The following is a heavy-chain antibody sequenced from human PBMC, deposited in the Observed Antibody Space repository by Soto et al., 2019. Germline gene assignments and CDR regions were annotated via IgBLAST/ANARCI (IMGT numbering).Heavy chain of an antibody. V-gene: IGHV1-18*01. CDR3: ARVFVSTWFGELLPPTYYFDY. CDR1: GCTFTSYV. D-gene: IGHD3-10*01. CDR2: ISAYNGNT. Sequence: SLKLSCKSSGCTFTSYVMSWVRQAPGQGLEWMGWISAYNGNTNYAQKLQGRVTMTADASTSTAYMELRSLRSEDTAVYYCARVFVSTWFGELLPPTYYFDYWGQGTLVTVSS. J-gene: IGHJ4*02.